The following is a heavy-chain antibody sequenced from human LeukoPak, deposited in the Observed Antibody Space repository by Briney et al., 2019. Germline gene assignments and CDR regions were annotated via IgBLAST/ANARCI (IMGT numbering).Heavy chain of an antibody. J-gene: IGHJ4*02. CDR1: GGSISSYY. D-gene: IGHD2-2*01. Sequence: SETLSLTCTVSGGSISSYYWSWMRQPAGKGLEWTGRVYGSGSTIYNPSLRSRLSMSLDTSKNQFSLRLTSVTAADTAMYYCARDCSSSSCYAERRLRYWGQGTLVTVSS. CDR3: ARDCSSSSCYAERRLRY. V-gene: IGHV4-4*07. CDR2: VYGSGST.